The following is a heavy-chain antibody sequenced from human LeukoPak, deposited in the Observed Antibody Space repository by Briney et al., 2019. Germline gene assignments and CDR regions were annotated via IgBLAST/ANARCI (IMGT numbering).Heavy chain of an antibody. Sequence: SVSVSCMASGYTFTRYYMHCVRPAPRRGGEWMGWINPKSGGTNYAQNFRGRVTMTRDTSISTAYMELSRLRSDDTAVYYCARDRVLMGYGDRTHWFDPWGQGTLVTVSS. V-gene: IGHV1-2*02. D-gene: IGHD4-17*01. CDR1: GYTFTRYY. J-gene: IGHJ5*02. CDR3: ARDRVLMGYGDRTHWFDP. CDR2: INPKSGGT.